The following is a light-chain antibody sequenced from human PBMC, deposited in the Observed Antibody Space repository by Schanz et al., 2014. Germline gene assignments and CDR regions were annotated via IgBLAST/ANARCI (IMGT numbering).Light chain of an antibody. Sequence: EIVLTQSPVTLSVSPGERATLSCRASQSVDSRYLGWYQQKPGQAPRLLLFAASTRATGIPDRFSGSGSGTEFTLTISGLQPDDFATYYCQQYNSYSITFGQGTRLDIK. J-gene: IGKJ5*01. CDR1: QSVDSRY. CDR2: AAS. CDR3: QQYNSYSIT. V-gene: IGKV3D-15*01.